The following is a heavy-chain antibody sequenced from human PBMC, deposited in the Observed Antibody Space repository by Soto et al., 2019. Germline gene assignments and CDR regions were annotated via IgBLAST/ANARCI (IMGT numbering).Heavy chain of an antibody. CDR1: GGSISSGGYY. J-gene: IGHJ4*02. Sequence: SETLSLTCTVSGGSISSGGYYWNWIRQHPGKGLEWIGYIYYSGSTYYNPSLKSRVTISVDTSKNQFSLQLSSVTAADTAVYYCARHAFTYYEKSPFDYWGQGTLDTVSS. CDR3: ARHAFTYYEKSPFDY. D-gene: IGHD3-22*01. V-gene: IGHV4-31*03. CDR2: IYYSGST.